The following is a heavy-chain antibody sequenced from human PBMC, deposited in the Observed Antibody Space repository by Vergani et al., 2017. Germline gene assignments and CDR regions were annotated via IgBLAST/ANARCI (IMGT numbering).Heavy chain of an antibody. Sequence: EVQLVESGGGLVQPGGSLRLSCAASGFTFSSYEMNWVRQAPGKGLEGVSYISSSGSTIYYADSVKGRFTISRDNAKNALYLKMNSLRAEDTAVYYCAKESLPKAAVFYGMDVWGQGTTVTVSS. D-gene: IGHD6-13*01. CDR2: ISSSGSTI. J-gene: IGHJ6*02. CDR3: AKESLPKAAVFYGMDV. V-gene: IGHV3-48*03. CDR1: GFTFSSYE.